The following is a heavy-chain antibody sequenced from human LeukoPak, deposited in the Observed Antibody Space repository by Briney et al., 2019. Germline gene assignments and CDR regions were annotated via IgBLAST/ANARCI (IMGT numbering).Heavy chain of an antibody. D-gene: IGHD4-23*01. Sequence: SETLSLTCTVSGGSISSYYWSWIRQPPGKGLEWIGEINHSGSTNYNPSLKRRVTISVDTSKNQFSLKLSSVTAADTAVYYCATFSGWETPFDYWGQGTLVTVSS. CDR3: ATFSGWETPFDY. J-gene: IGHJ4*02. V-gene: IGHV4-34*01. CDR2: INHSGST. CDR1: GGSISSYY.